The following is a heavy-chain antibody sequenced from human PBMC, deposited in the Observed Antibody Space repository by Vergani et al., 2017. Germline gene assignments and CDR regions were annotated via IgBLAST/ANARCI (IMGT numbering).Heavy chain of an antibody. CDR2: IYYSGRT. D-gene: IGHD1-26*01. J-gene: IGHJ4*02. Sequence: QVQSRELWPGRVKPSQRLYLTFPVSGGPISGVRYYLSAVRQPAGKGLEGIGRIYYSGRTDYNPSLESRGTTSVDTSKNTFSMKQNSVTAADTAIYYCASDSAVGGTFDSWGQGTLVSVSS. CDR3: ASDSAVGGTFDS. V-gene: IGHV4-61*02. CDR1: GGPISGVRYY.